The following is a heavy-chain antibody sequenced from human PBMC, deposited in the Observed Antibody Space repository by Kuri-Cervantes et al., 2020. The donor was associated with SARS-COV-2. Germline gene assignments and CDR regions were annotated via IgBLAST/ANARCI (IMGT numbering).Heavy chain of an antibody. CDR3: TTDYDFWSGYYDYYGMDV. CDR2: IKSKTDGGTT. Sequence: GESLKISCVGSGFTFSDAWMNWVRQAPGKGLEWVGRIKSKTDGGTTDYAAPVKGRFTISRDDSKNTLYLQMNSLKTEDTAVYYCTTDYDFWSGYYDYYGMDVWGQGTTVTVSS. D-gene: IGHD3-3*01. V-gene: IGHV3-15*07. J-gene: IGHJ6*02. CDR1: GFTFSDAW.